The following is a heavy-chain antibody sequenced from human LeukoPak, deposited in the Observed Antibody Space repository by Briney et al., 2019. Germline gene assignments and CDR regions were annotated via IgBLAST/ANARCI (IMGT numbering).Heavy chain of an antibody. CDR3: ARSTGYSSGHNDY. V-gene: IGHV1-2*06. Sequence: GASVKVSCKASGYTFTGYYMHWVRQAPGQGLEWMGRINPNSGGTKYAQKFQGRVTMTRDTSISTAYMELSRLRSDDTAVYYCARSTGYSSGHNDYWGQGALVTVSS. D-gene: IGHD6-19*01. CDR2: INPNSGGT. J-gene: IGHJ4*02. CDR1: GYTFTGYY.